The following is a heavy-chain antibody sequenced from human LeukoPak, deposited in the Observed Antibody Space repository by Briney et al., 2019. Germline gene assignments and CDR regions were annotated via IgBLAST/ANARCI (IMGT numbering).Heavy chain of an antibody. V-gene: IGHV4-38-2*02. CDR1: GHSISSGYY. J-gene: IGHJ5*02. CDR2: VYHSGST. CDR3: ARDQGAVAGIDP. D-gene: IGHD6-19*01. Sequence: SETLSLTCIVSGHSISSGYYWGWIRQPPGKGLEWIGSVYHSGSTYYNPSLKSRVTISVDTSKNQFSLKLSSVTAADTAVYYCARDQGAVAGIDPWGQGTLVTVSS.